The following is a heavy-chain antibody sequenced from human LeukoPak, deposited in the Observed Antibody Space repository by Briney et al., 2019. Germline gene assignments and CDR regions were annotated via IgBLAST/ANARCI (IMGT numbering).Heavy chain of an antibody. Sequence: PGGSLRLSCAASGFTFSDYSMSWVRQAPGKGLEWVSSISSSSSYIYYADSVKGRFTISRDNAKNSLYLQMNSLRAEDTAVYYCARDGGIAVAGDSFDIWGQGTMVTVSS. J-gene: IGHJ3*02. D-gene: IGHD6-19*01. CDR3: ARDGGIAVAGDSFDI. V-gene: IGHV3-21*01. CDR2: ISSSSSYI. CDR1: GFTFSDYS.